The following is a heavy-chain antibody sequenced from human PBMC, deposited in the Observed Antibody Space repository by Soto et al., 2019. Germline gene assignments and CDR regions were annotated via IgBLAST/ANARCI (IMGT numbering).Heavy chain of an antibody. V-gene: IGHV3-21*01. Sequence: EVQLVESGGGLVKPGGSLRLSCAASGFTFSNYSMNWVRQAPGKGLEWVSCISSSSSYIYYADSVKGRFTISRDNAKNSLYLQVNSLRAEDTAVYYCARGVATIHDWYFDLWGRGTLVTVSS. J-gene: IGHJ2*01. CDR1: GFTFSNYS. D-gene: IGHD5-12*01. CDR3: ARGVATIHDWYFDL. CDR2: ISSSSSYI.